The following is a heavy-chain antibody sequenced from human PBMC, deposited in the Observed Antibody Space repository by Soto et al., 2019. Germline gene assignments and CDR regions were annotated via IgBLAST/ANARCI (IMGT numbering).Heavy chain of an antibody. CDR3: AIYERYSNYYYGMDF. D-gene: IGHD4-4*01. V-gene: IGHV1-3*01. CDR2: INAGNGNT. Sequence: ASVKVSCKASGYTFTSYAMHWVRQAPGQRLEWMGWINAGNGNTKYSQKFQGRVAITRDTSASTAYMELSSLRSEDTAVYYCAIYERYSNYYYGMDFWGQGTTVTVSS. CDR1: GYTFTSYA. J-gene: IGHJ6*02.